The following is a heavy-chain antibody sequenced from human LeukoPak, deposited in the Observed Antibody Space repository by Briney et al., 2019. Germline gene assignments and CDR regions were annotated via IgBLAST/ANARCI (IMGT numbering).Heavy chain of an antibody. CDR3: ARDWDAMNNCFDP. D-gene: IGHD1-26*01. CDR1: GYTFTNYG. CDR2: ISTNSDIR. Sequence: ASVKVSCKASGYTFTNYGISWVRQAPGQGLEWMGWISTNSDIRTYAQTLQGRFTMTTDTATTTAYMELNNLTFDDTTVYYCARDWDAMNNCFDPWGQGTPVTVSS. J-gene: IGHJ5*02. V-gene: IGHV1-18*01.